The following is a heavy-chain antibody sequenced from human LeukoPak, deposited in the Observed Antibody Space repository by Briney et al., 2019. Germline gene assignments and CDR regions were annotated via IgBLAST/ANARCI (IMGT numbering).Heavy chain of an antibody. CDR2: ISATSTTI. Sequence: GGSLRLSCAASGFTFSDYNMNWVRQAPGKGPEWVSQISATSTTIKYADFVKGRFTVSRDNAKNSLNLQMNSLRADDTAVYYCVRDNLENQWLERSYWGQGALVTVSS. CDR3: VRDNLENQWLERSY. D-gene: IGHD6-19*01. V-gene: IGHV3-48*01. CDR1: GFTFSDYN. J-gene: IGHJ4*02.